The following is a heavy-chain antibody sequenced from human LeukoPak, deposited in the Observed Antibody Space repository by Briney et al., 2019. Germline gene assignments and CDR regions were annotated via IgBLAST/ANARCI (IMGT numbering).Heavy chain of an antibody. CDR2: IYYSGST. D-gene: IGHD5-12*01. Sequence: PSETLSLTCTVSGGSISSYYWSWIRQPPGKGLEWIGYIYYSGSTNYNPSLKSRVTISVDTSKNQFSLKLSSVTAADPAVYYCARGATGFDYWGQGTLLTVSS. J-gene: IGHJ4*02. CDR1: GGSISSYY. CDR3: ARGATGFDY. V-gene: IGHV4-59*01.